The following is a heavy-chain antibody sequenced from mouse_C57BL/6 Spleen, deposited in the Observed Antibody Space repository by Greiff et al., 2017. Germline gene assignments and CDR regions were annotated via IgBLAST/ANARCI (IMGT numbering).Heavy chain of an antibody. CDR3: ARDRGDYDVLDY. CDR1: GFTFSDYY. J-gene: IGHJ4*01. Sequence: EVHLVESEGGLVQPGSSMKLSCTASGFTFSDYYMAWVRQVPEKGLEWVANINYDGSSTYYLDSLKSRFIISRDNAKNILYLQMSSLKSEDTATYYCARDRGDYDVLDYWGQGTSVTVSS. V-gene: IGHV5-16*01. CDR2: INYDGSST. D-gene: IGHD2-4*01.